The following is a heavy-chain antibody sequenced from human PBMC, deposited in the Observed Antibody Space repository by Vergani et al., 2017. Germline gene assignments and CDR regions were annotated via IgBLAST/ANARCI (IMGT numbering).Heavy chain of an antibody. Sequence: EVNLVESGGGLVQPGGSLRLSCAASGFTFSSYSMNWVRQAPGKGLEWVSYISSSSSSIYYADSVKGRFIISRDNAKNSLYLQMNSLRPEDTAVYYCAVQGRCDYWGQGTLVTVSS. V-gene: IGHV3-48*01. CDR1: GFTFSSYS. J-gene: IGHJ4*02. CDR2: ISSSSSSI. CDR3: AVQGRCDY. D-gene: IGHD6-6*01.